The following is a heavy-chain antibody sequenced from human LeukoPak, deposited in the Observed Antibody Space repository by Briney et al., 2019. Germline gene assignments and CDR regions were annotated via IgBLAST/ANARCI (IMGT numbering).Heavy chain of an antibody. V-gene: IGHV3-30-3*01. D-gene: IGHD5-18*01. Sequence: PGGSLRLSCATSGFIFSNYAIHWVRQAPGKGLEWVAVKSFDGNNKYYADSVKGRFTISRDNSKNTLYLQMNSLRPEDTAVYYCARPLYNYGLSYFDYWGQGTLVTVSS. CDR3: ARPLYNYGLSYFDY. J-gene: IGHJ4*02. CDR2: KSFDGNNK. CDR1: GFIFSNYA.